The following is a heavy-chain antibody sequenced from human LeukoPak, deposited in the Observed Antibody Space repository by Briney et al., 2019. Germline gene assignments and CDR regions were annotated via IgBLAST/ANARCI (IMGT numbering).Heavy chain of an antibody. D-gene: IGHD6-19*01. CDR2: IYPGDPET. CDR1: GYSFTSNW. Sequence: GQSLKISCKVSGYSFTSNWIGWVRQMPVQGLEWMGIIYPGDPETTYSPSFQGQVTISADKTITNAYLQWDSRKASDAAMYCCARHTWGIKVADYWGQGTLVTVSS. CDR3: ARHTWGIKVADY. J-gene: IGHJ4*02. V-gene: IGHV5-51*01.